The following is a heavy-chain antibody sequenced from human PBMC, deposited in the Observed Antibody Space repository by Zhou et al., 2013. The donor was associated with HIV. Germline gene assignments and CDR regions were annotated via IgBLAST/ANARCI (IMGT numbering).Heavy chain of an antibody. CDR1: GYTFTSYG. CDR2: INPSGGST. V-gene: IGHV1-46*01. Sequence: QVQLVQSGAEVKKPGASVKVSCKASGYTFTSYGISWVRQAPGQGLEWMGIINPSGGSTSYAQKFQGRVTMTRDTSTSTVYMELSSLRSEDTAVYYCARDRGNSDWSASEAFDIWGQGTMVTVSS. D-gene: IGHD3-9*01. J-gene: IGHJ3*02. CDR3: ARDRGNSDWSASEAFDI.